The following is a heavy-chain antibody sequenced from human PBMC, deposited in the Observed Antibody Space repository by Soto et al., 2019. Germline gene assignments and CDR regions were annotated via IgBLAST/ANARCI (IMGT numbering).Heavy chain of an antibody. CDR3: AREENPWPLAYGLGV. J-gene: IGHJ6*04. Sequence: KPGGSLRLSCEASGFSFSTYSMHWVRQAPGKGLEWVSSIGRRSDIYYADSVKGRFTVSRDNAKNSVSLQMNSLRDEDTAVYYCAREENPWPLAYGLGVWGKGSTGTVYS. CDR1: GFSFSTYS. CDR2: IGRRSDI. V-gene: IGHV3-21*01.